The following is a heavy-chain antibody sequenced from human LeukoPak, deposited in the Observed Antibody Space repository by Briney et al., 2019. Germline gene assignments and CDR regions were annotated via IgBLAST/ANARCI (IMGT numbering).Heavy chain of an antibody. CDR3: ASLTTVTL. V-gene: IGHV3-30-3*01. CDR1: GFTFSSYA. D-gene: IGHD4-17*01. J-gene: IGHJ4*02. Sequence: GGSLRLSCAASGFTFSSYAMRWVRQAPGKGLEWVAVISYDGSNKYYADSVKGRFTISRDNSKNTLYLQMNSLRSEDTAVYYCASLTTVTLWGQGTLVTVSS. CDR2: ISYDGSNK.